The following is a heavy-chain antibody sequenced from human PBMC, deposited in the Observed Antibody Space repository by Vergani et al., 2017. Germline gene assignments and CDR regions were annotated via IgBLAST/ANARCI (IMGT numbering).Heavy chain of an antibody. J-gene: IGHJ6*02. D-gene: IGHD2-2*01. V-gene: IGHV4-39*01. CDR1: GGSINPSSSF. Sequence: QLQLQESGPGLVKPSETLSLICTVSGGSINPSSSFWGWIRQSPGKGLEWIGSINYVGRTYYIPSLQSRATVFVDTSKNQFSLNLTSVTAADTAVYYCARCLGYCSSTNSRGMDFWGQGTTVTVSS. CDR2: INYVGRT. CDR3: ARCLGYCSSTNSRGMDF.